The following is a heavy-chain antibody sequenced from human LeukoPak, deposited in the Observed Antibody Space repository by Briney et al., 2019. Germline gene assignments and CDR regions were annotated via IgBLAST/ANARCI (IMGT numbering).Heavy chain of an antibody. J-gene: IGHJ4*02. Sequence: PSETLSLTCTVSGGSISSYYWSWIRQPPGKELEWIGYVHYSGSTNYNPSLKSRVTVSVDTSKNQFSLRLSSVTAADTAVYYCARLATYGDYSDWGQGTLVTVSS. CDR2: VHYSGST. D-gene: IGHD4-17*01. CDR1: GGSISSYY. V-gene: IGHV4-59*08. CDR3: ARLATYGDYSD.